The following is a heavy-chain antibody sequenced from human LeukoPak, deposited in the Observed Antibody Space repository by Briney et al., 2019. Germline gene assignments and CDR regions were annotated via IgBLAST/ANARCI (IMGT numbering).Heavy chain of an antibody. CDR3: AKAIAAAGTFDY. J-gene: IGHJ4*02. CDR1: GFTFSSYA. Sequence: PGGSLRLSCAASGFTFSSYAMSWVRQAPGKGLEWVSAISGSGGSTYYAHSVKGRFTISRDNSKNTLYLQMNSLRAEDTAVYYCAKAIAAAGTFDYWGQGTLVTVSS. V-gene: IGHV3-23*01. D-gene: IGHD6-13*01. CDR2: ISGSGGST.